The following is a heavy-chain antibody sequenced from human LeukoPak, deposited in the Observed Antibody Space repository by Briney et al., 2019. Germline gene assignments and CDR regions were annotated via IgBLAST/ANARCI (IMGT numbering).Heavy chain of an antibody. D-gene: IGHD3-9*01. J-gene: IGHJ4*02. Sequence: GGSLRLSCAASGFTFSSYAMSWVRQAPGKGLGWVSAISGSGGSTYYADSVKGRFTISRDNSKNTLYLQMNSLRAEDTAVYYCAKDRGNILTGYPIFDYWGQGTLVTVSS. CDR3: AKDRGNILTGYPIFDY. V-gene: IGHV3-23*01. CDR1: GFTFSSYA. CDR2: ISGSGGST.